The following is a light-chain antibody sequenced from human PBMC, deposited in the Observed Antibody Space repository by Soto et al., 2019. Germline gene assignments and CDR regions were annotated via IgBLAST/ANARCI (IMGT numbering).Light chain of an antibody. CDR2: DVT. CDR3: CSYVVGSLYV. CDR1: SSEVGGYNY. J-gene: IGLJ1*01. V-gene: IGLV2-11*01. Sequence: QSVLTQPRSVSGSPGQSVSISCTGTSSEVGGYNYVSWYQQHPGKAPKVMIYDVTKRPSGVPDRFSGSKSGNTASLTISGLQAEDEADYYCCSYVVGSLYVFGTGTKLTVL.